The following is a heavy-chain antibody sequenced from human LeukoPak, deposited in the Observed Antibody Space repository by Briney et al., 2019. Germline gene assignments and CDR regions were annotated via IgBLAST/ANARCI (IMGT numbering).Heavy chain of an antibody. CDR1: GGSISSSSSC. Sequence: SETLFLTCTVSGGSISSSSSCWGWIRQPPGKGLEWIGTIYYSGSTYYTPSLKSRVTTSVDTSKNQFSLNLSSVTAADTAVYYCARHGGGAARGLDYWGQGTLVTVSS. J-gene: IGHJ4*02. V-gene: IGHV4-39*01. CDR3: ARHGGGAARGLDY. CDR2: IYYSGST. D-gene: IGHD6-6*01.